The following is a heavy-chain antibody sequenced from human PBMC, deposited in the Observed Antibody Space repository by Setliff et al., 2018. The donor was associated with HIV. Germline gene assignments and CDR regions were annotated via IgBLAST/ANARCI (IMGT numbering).Heavy chain of an antibody. D-gene: IGHD2-21*02. V-gene: IGHV4-59*01. J-gene: IGHJ4*02. CDR3: ARHGRSHGGNSIRLAFDY. Sequence: SETLSLTCTVSRGSINSYYWSWIRQPPGKGLEWIGYIYYSGTTNYNPSLKSRVTISVDTSKNQVSLNLSSVTAADTAVYYCARHGRSHGGNSIRLAFDYWGQGTLVTVSS. CDR2: IYYSGTT. CDR1: RGSINSYY.